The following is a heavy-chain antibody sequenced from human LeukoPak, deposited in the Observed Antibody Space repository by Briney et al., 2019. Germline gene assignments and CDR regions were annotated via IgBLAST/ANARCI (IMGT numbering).Heavy chain of an antibody. CDR3: ARGRYDVLAGYQPPYFDY. D-gene: IGHD3-9*01. CDR1: GFTFSTYT. J-gene: IGHJ4*02. CDR2: ISTTSSYT. V-gene: IGHV3-21*01. Sequence: GGSLRLSCAASGFTFSTYTMTWVRQAPGKGLEWVSSISTTSSYTYYADSVRGRFTISRDNAKDSLYLQMNSLRAEDTAVYYCARGRYDVLAGYQPPYFDYWGQGTLVIVSS.